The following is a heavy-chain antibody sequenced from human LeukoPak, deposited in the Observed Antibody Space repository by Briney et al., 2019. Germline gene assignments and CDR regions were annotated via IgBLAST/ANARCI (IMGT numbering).Heavy chain of an antibody. CDR1: GFTFSSYA. Sequence: GGSLRLSCAASGFTFSSYAMSWVRQAPGKGLEWVSAISGSGGSTYYADSVKGRFTISRDNSKNTLYLRMISLRAGDTAVYYCAKGLAQLWFYWGQGTLVTVSS. CDR2: ISGSGGST. J-gene: IGHJ4*02. CDR3: AKGLAQLWFY. D-gene: IGHD5-18*01. V-gene: IGHV3-23*01.